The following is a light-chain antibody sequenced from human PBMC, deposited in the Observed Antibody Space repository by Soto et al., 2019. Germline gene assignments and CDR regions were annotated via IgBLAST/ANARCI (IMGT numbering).Light chain of an antibody. J-gene: IGLJ3*02. Sequence: QSVLTQPPSVSAAPGQKVTISCSGSSSNIGNNYVSWYQQLPGTAPKLLIYDNNKRPSGIPDRFSGSKSGTSATLGITGLQTGDEADYYCGTWDSSMSADWVLGGGTKVTVL. CDR1: SSNIGNNY. V-gene: IGLV1-51*01. CDR3: GTWDSSMSADWV. CDR2: DNN.